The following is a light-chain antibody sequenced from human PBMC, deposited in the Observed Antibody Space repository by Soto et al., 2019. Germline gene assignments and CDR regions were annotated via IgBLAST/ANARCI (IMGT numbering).Light chain of an antibody. CDR2: EAS. CDR1: QSISNW. V-gene: IGKV1-5*03. Sequence: DIQMTQSPSTLSASIGDRVTITCRASQSISNWLAWYQQKPGKAPKLLIYEASNLQRGVPSRFSGSGSGTEFTLTISSLQPYDFATFYCQQYNTYSRTFGQGTKVEIK. J-gene: IGKJ1*01. CDR3: QQYNTYSRT.